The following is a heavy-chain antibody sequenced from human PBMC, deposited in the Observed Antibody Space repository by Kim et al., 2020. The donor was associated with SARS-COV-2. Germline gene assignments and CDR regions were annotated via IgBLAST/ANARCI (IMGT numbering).Heavy chain of an antibody. J-gene: IGHJ3*02. V-gene: IGHV5-51*01. D-gene: IGHD6-13*01. Sequence: PSFQGQVTISADKSISTAYLQWSSLKASDTAMYYCARPRLQLDRNDAFDIWGQGTMVTVSS. CDR3: ARPRLQLDRNDAFDI.